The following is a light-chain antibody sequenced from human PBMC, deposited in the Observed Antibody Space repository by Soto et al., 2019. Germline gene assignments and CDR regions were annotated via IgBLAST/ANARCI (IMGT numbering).Light chain of an antibody. CDR2: DAS. CDR3: QHYNSYLT. V-gene: IGKV1-5*01. J-gene: IGKJ4*01. CDR1: QSISSW. Sequence: DIQMTQSPSTLSASVGDRVTITCRASQSISSWLAWYQQKPGKAPKLLIYDASSLESGVPSRLSGSGSGTEFTLTISSLQPDDFANYYCQHYNSYLTLGGGTKVDIK.